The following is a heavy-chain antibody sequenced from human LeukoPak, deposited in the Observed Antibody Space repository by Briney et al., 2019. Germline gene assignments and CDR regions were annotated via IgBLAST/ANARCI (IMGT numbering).Heavy chain of an antibody. CDR3: ARVTRGGYYAYYYMDV. V-gene: IGHV1-18*01. Sequence: GXSVKVSCKASGYTFTSYGISWVRQAPGQGLEWMGWISAYNGNTNYAQKLQGRVTMTTDTSTSTAYMELRSLRSDDTAVYYCARVTRGGYYAYYYMDVWGKGTTVTVSS. CDR1: GYTFTSYG. CDR2: ISAYNGNT. J-gene: IGHJ6*03. D-gene: IGHD3-10*01.